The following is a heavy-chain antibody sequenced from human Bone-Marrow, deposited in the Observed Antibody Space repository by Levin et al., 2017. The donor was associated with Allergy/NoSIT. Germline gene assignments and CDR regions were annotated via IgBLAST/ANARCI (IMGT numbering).Heavy chain of an antibody. CDR1: GGSMWSNF. CDR2: INYSGTT. V-gene: IGHV4-59*01. J-gene: IGHJ5*02. CDR3: AREVYSGYDVHIDP. D-gene: IGHD5-12*01. Sequence: SETLSLTCSVSGGSMWSNFWSWIRQPPGKGLEWIGYINYSGTTKYNPSLKSRVTMSMDTSKQEFSLKLSSVTAADTAVYYCAREVYSGYDVHIDPWGRGTLVTVSS.